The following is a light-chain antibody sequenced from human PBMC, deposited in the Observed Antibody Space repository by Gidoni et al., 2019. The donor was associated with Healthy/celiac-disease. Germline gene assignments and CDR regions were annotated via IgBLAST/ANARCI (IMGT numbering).Light chain of an antibody. V-gene: IGKV3-20*01. Sequence: EIVLTQSPGTLSLSPGERATPSCRDSQSVSSSYLSWYQQKPGQAPRLLIYGASSRATGSPDRFSGSGSGTDFTLTISRLEPEDFAVYYWKQYGSYAFGQGTKVEIK. CDR3: KQYGSYA. CDR2: GAS. J-gene: IGKJ1*01. CDR1: QSVSSSY.